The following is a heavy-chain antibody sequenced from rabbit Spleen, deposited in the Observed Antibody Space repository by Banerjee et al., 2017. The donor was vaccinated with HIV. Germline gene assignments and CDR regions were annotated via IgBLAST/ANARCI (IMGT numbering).Heavy chain of an antibody. CDR1: GFSFSGSDV. V-gene: IGHV1S45*01. CDR3: ARDLIGIIVWNIYL. Sequence: QEQLEESGGGLVKLEGSLTLTFKASGFSFSGSDVMFWVHQAPRKGLKWIACINTFTGKSRYASWATGRFTTTRTASSTNTLQTTRLTAADTATYSCARDLIGIIVWNIYLWGPGTLVTV. D-gene: IGHD1-1*01. J-gene: IGHJ6*01. CDR2: INTFTGKS.